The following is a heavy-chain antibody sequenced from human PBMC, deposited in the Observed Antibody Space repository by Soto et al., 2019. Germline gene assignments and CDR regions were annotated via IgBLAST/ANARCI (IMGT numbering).Heavy chain of an antibody. CDR2: NYHSGST. CDR3: ARGVPTVTTFDY. Sequence: QLQLQESGSGLVKPSQTLSITCAGSGVSISSGGYSCNWIRQPPGKGLEWIGNNYHSGSTYYNPSLTTRVTISVDRSKNQLAPKQSSVTAADPSRYYGARGVPTVTTFDYWGQGTLVTVSS. J-gene: IGHJ4*02. V-gene: IGHV4-30-2*01. D-gene: IGHD4-17*01. CDR1: GVSISSGGYS.